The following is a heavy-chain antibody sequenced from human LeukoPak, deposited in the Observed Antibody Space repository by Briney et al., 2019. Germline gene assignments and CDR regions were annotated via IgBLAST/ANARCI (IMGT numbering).Heavy chain of an antibody. D-gene: IGHD6-13*01. Sequence: SETLSLTCTVSGGSISSYYWSWIRQPPGKGLEWIGYIYYSGSTNYNPSLKSRVTISVDTSKNQFSLKLSSVTAADTAEYYCARLVAAAGTALFDYWGQGTLVTVSS. J-gene: IGHJ4*02. CDR3: ARLVAAAGTALFDY. V-gene: IGHV4-59*08. CDR2: IYYSGST. CDR1: GGSISSYY.